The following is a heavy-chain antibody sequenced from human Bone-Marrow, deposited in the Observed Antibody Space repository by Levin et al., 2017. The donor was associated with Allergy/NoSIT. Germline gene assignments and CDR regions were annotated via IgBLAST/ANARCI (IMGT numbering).Heavy chain of an antibody. Sequence: PGGSLRLSCAASGFTFSRYDMNWVRRATGKGLEWVSGIGTAGDIYYAGSVKGRFTISREDAKNSLYLQMNTLTAGDTAVYYCARGSSGWYDYYHGMDVWGQGTTVTVSS. CDR3: ARGSSGWYDYYHGMDV. J-gene: IGHJ6*02. V-gene: IGHV3-13*01. D-gene: IGHD6-19*01. CDR2: IGTAGDI. CDR1: GFTFSRYD.